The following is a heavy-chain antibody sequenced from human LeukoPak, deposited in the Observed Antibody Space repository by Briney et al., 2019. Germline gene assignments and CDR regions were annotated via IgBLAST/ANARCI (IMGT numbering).Heavy chain of an antibody. Sequence: ASVKVSCKASGYTFTSYGISWVRQAPGQGLEWMGWISAYNGDTKYAQKLQGRVTVTTDTSTTTAYMELRSLSSDDTAIYYCARRPGYDKRMSSLDYWGQGTLVTVS. CDR3: ARRPGYDKRMSSLDY. V-gene: IGHV1-18*01. D-gene: IGHD5-12*01. CDR2: ISAYNGDT. J-gene: IGHJ4*02. CDR1: GYTFTSYG.